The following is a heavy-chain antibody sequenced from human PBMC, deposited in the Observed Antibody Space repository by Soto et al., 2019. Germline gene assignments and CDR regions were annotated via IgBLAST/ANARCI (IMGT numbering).Heavy chain of an antibody. D-gene: IGHD3-3*01. Sequence: PSETLSLTCTVSGGSISSGDYYWNWIRQPPGKGLEWIGYIYYSGSTYYNPSLKSRVTISVDTSKIHFSLKLTSVTAADTAVYYCAAMGILDPPSPDYWGQGTLVTVSS. J-gene: IGHJ4*02. V-gene: IGHV4-30-4*01. CDR3: AAMGILDPPSPDY. CDR2: IYYSGST. CDR1: GGSISSGDYY.